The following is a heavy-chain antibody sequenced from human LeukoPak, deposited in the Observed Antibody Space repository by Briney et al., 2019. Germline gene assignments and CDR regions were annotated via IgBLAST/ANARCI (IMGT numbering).Heavy chain of an antibody. CDR1: GFTFSSYG. CDR2: ISYDGSNK. D-gene: IGHD5-12*01. V-gene: IGHV3-30*03. J-gene: IGHJ5*01. CDR3: ASKIEGYSDFYS. Sequence: TGGSLRLSCAASGFTFSSYGMHWVRQAPGKGLEWVAVISYDGSNKYYADSVKDRFAISRDNSKNMLYLQINSLRAEDGAVYYCASKIEGYSDFYSWGQGTRVTVSS.